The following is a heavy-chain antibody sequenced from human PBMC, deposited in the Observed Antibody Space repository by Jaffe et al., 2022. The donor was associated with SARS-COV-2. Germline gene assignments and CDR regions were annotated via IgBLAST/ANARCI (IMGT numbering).Heavy chain of an antibody. V-gene: IGHV3-23*01. J-gene: IGHJ4*02. CDR1: GFTFSSYA. CDR2: ISGSGGST. Sequence: EVQLLESGGGLVQPGGSLRLSCAASGFTFSSYAMSWVRQAPGKGLEWVSAISGSGGSTYYADSVKGRFTISRDNSKNTLYLQMNSLRAEDTAVYYCASWEVVGATRHDTPFDYWGQGTLVTVSS. D-gene: IGHD1-26*01. CDR3: ASWEVVGATRHDTPFDY.